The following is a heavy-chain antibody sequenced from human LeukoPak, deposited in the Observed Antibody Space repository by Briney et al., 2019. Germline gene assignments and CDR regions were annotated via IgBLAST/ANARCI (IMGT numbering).Heavy chain of an antibody. V-gene: IGHV1-18*01. CDR2: ISAYTGDA. CDR3: ARDPTDYGDYEVDFDY. Sequence: ASVKVSCKASGYTFSMYGFRWVRQAPGQGLEWMGRISAYTGDANYAQNLQGRVTLTTDTSTSTAYMELRSLRSDDTAVYYCARDPTDYGDYEVDFDYWGQGTLVTVSS. D-gene: IGHD4-17*01. CDR1: GYTFSMYG. J-gene: IGHJ4*02.